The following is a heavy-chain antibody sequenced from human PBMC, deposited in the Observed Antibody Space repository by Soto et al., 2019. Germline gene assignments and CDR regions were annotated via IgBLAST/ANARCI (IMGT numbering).Heavy chain of an antibody. CDR3: ARHKAYYCEVSPSIRSWSHLDY. V-gene: IGHV5-51*01. D-gene: IGHD3-22*01. CDR2: IYPGDSDT. CDR1: GYSFTSYW. J-gene: IGHJ4*02. Sequence: GESLKISCKGSGYSFTSYWIGWVRQMPGKGLEWVGIIYPGDSDTRYSPSFQGQVTISADKSISTAYLQWSSLKASDTAMYYCARHKAYYCEVSPSIRSWSHLDYWGQGTLVTVSS.